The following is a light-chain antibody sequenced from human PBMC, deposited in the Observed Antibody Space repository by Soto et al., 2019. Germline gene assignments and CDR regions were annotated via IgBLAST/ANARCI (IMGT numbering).Light chain of an antibody. CDR1: KSVLYITTNKNY. CDR3: QQYYSSPRLG. V-gene: IGKV4-1*01. Sequence: DIVMTQSPDSLAVSLVERATITCRSSKSVLYITTNKNYVAWYQQKPGQPPKLLLYWASTLESGVPDRFSGSGSGTYITRTISSLHDEDVAFYYCQQYYSSPRLGFGGGTKVEIK. CDR2: WAS. J-gene: IGKJ4*01.